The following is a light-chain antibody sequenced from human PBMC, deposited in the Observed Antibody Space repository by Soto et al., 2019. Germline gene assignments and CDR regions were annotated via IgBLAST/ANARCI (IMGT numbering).Light chain of an antibody. CDR3: QQYGSSPPLT. V-gene: IGKV3-20*01. CDR2: GAS. CDR1: QSVSSSY. J-gene: IGKJ4*01. Sequence: EIVLTQSPGTLSLSPGERATLSCRASQSVSSSYLAWYQQKPGQAPRLLIYGASIRATGIPDRFSGSGSGTDFTLTITSLEPEDFAVYYCQQYGSSPPLTFGGGTKVEIK.